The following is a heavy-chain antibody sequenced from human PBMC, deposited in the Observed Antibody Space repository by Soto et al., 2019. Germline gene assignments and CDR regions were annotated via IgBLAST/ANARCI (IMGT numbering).Heavy chain of an antibody. CDR1: GGTFSSYT. J-gene: IGHJ3*02. V-gene: IGHV1-69*04. Sequence: SVKVSCKAFGGTFSSYTISWVRQAPGQGLEWMGRIIPILGIANYAQKFQGRVTITADKSTSTAYMELSSLRSEDTAVYYCARDRGYDAFDIWGQGTMVTVSS. CDR3: ARDRGYDAFDI. CDR2: IIPILGIA. D-gene: IGHD2-15*01.